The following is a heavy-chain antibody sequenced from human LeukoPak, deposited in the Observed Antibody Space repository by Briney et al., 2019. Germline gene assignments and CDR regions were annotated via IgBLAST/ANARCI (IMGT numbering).Heavy chain of an antibody. D-gene: IGHD4-23*01. CDR2: IYSGGST. CDR1: GLNVTSNY. Sequence: GGSLRLSCAASGLNVTSNYMSWVRQAPGKGLEWVSVIYSGGSTYYADSVTGRFTISRDNSKNTLYLQMNSLRAEDTAVYYCARVLPAGNCFDDWGQGILVTVSS. J-gene: IGHJ4*02. V-gene: IGHV3-53*01. CDR3: ARVLPAGNCFDD.